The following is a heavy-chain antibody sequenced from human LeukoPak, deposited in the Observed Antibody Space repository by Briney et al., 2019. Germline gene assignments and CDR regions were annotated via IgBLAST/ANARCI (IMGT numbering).Heavy chain of an antibody. CDR3: ARGGRGVTHDLDY. CDR1: GYTFTGYY. V-gene: IGHV1-2*06. J-gene: IGHJ4*02. Sequence: ASVKVSCKVSGYTFTGYYMHWVRQAHGQGLEWMGRINPDSGGTNYAQKFQGRVTMTRDTSISTAYMEMSRLRSDDTAVYYCARGGRGVTHDLDYWGQGTLVTVSS. CDR2: INPDSGGT. D-gene: IGHD2-21*02.